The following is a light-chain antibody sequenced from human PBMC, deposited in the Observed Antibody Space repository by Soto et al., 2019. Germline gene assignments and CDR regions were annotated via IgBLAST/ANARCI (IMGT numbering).Light chain of an antibody. Sequence: QSALTQPASVSGSPGQSITISCTGTSGDIGSYNRVSWYQQHPGKALKLIIYEGTDRPSGVSNRFSGSKSGNTASLTISGLQAEDEAEYYCSSYTNINTRACVFGTGTKLTVL. CDR1: SGDIGSYNR. J-gene: IGLJ1*01. CDR2: EGT. CDR3: SSYTNINTRACV. V-gene: IGLV2-14*01.